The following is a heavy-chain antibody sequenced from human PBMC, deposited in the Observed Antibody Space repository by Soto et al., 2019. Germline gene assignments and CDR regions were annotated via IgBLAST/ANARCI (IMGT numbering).Heavy chain of an antibody. Sequence: ASVKVSCKASGYTFTSYYMHWVRQAPGQGLEWMGWINPNSGGTNYAQKFQGWVTMTRDTSISTAYMELSRLRSDDTAVYYCARLNYYDSSGHAFDIWGQGTMVT. J-gene: IGHJ3*02. CDR2: INPNSGGT. D-gene: IGHD3-22*01. CDR3: ARLNYYDSSGHAFDI. V-gene: IGHV1-2*04. CDR1: GYTFTSYY.